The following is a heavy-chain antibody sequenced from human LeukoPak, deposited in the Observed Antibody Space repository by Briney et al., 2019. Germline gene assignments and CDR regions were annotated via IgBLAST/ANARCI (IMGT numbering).Heavy chain of an antibody. J-gene: IGHJ4*02. V-gene: IGHV1-69*04. CDR3: ARDGEMATIYFDY. Sequence: SVMVSCKASGGTFSSYAISWVRQAPGQGLEWMGTIIPIVGIANYAQKFQGRVTITADKFTSTAYMELSSLRSEDTAVYYCARDGEMATIYFDYWGQGTLVTVSS. CDR2: IIPIVGIA. CDR1: GGTFSSYA. D-gene: IGHD5-24*01.